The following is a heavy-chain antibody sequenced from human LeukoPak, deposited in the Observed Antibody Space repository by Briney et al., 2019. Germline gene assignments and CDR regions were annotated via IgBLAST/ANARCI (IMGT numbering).Heavy chain of an antibody. V-gene: IGHV3-48*02. CDR3: ASLSVAGPFTFDY. Sequence: GGSLRLSCAASGFTFSSYAMSWVRQAPGKGLEWVSYISSSSSTIYYADSVKGRFTISRDNAKNSLYLQMNSLRDEDTAVYYCASLSVAGPFTFDYWGQGTLVTVSS. CDR1: GFTFSSYA. D-gene: IGHD6-19*01. J-gene: IGHJ4*02. CDR2: ISSSSSTI.